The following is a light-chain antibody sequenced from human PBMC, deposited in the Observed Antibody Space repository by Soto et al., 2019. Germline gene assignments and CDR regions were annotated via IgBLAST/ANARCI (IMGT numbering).Light chain of an antibody. V-gene: IGKV3-15*01. J-gene: IGKJ1*01. CDR3: QQSNNWPPWT. CDR2: GAS. CDR1: QSVSSN. Sequence: EIVMTQSPATLSVSPGERATLSCRASQSVSSNLAWYQQKPGQAPRLLIYGASTRATGIPARFSGSGSGTEFTLTISSLQSEDFAVYYCQQSNNWPPWTFGQGPKV.